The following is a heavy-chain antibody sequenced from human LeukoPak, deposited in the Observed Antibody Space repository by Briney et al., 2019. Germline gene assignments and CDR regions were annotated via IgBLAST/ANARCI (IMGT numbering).Heavy chain of an antibody. CDR2: IYYSGST. V-gene: IGHV4-59*01. J-gene: IGHJ3*02. CDR1: GGSISSYY. CDR3: ARLRTTIWPLDTFDI. Sequence: SETLSLTCTVSGGSISSYYWSWIRQPPGKGLEWIGYIYYSGSTNYNPSLKSRVTISVDTSKNQFSLKLNSVTAADTAVYYCARLRTTIWPLDTFDIWGLGTVVAVSS. D-gene: IGHD3-3*01.